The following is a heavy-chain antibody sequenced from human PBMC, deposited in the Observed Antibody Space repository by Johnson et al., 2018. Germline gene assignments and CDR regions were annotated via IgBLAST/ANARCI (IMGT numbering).Heavy chain of an antibody. CDR3: ARDSPGGGWPLDAFDI. D-gene: IGHD6-19*01. CDR1: GFTFSSYA. J-gene: IGHJ3*02. Sequence: VQLVETGGGVVQXGRSLRLSCAASGFTFSSYAMHWVRQAPGKGLEWVAVISYDGSTKYYADSVEGRFPISRDNSKNTLYLQMNSLRAEDTAVYYCARDSPGGGWPLDAFDIWGQGTMVTVSS. V-gene: IGHV3-30-3*01. CDR2: ISYDGSTK.